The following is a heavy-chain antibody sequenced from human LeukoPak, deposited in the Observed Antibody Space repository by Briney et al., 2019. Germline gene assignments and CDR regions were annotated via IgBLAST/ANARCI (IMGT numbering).Heavy chain of an antibody. D-gene: IGHD2-2*01. CDR3: ARRQCSSISCYYAFDI. J-gene: IGHJ3*02. Sequence: GGSLRLSCAASGFTFSSYWMSWVRQAPGKGLEWVANIKQDGSKKYYVDSLKGRFTISRDNAKNSLYLQMNSLGAEDTAVYYCARRQCSSISCYYAFDIWGQGTMVTVSS. V-gene: IGHV3-7*01. CDR2: IKQDGSKK. CDR1: GFTFSSYW.